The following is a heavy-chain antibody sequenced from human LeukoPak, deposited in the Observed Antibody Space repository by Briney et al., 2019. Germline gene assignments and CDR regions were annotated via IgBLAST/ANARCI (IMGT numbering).Heavy chain of an antibody. CDR2: INHSGSTS. J-gene: IGHJ4*02. Sequence: PSETLSLTCAVSGESFSGYFWNWIRQPPGKGLEWIGEINHSGSTSNHNPSLKSRVTMSVDTSKNQFSLKLSSVTAADTAVYYCARKSGYARDYWGQGNLVTVSS. V-gene: IGHV4-34*01. CDR1: GESFSGYF. CDR3: ARKSGYARDY. D-gene: IGHD5-12*01.